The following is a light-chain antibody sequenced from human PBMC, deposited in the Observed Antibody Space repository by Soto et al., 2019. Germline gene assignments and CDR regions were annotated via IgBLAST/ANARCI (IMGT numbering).Light chain of an antibody. J-gene: IGLJ3*02. Sequence: QSVLTQPASVSGSPGQSITISCTGTSSDVGSYNLVSWYQQHPGKAPKLMIYEGSKRPSGVSNRFSGSKSGNTASLTISGLQAEDEADYYCCSYAGSSTLVCGGGTKLTVL. CDR1: SSDVGSYNL. V-gene: IGLV2-23*01. CDR2: EGS. CDR3: CSYAGSSTLV.